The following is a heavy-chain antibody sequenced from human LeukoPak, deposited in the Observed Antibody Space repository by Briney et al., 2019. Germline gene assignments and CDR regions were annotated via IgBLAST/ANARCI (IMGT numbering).Heavy chain of an antibody. J-gene: IGHJ6*02. CDR3: ARDWDSSGWLRHGMDV. CDR1: GFTFSDYY. CDR2: ISSSSSTI. Sequence: GGSLRLSCAASGFTFSDYYMSWIRQAPGKGLGWVSYISSSSSTIYYADSVKGRFTISRDNSKNTLYLQMNSLRAEDTAVYYCARDWDSSGWLRHGMDVWGQGTTVTVSS. V-gene: IGHV3-11*01. D-gene: IGHD6-19*01.